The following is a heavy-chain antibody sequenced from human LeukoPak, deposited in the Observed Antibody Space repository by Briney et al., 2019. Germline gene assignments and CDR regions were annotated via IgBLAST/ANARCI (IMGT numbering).Heavy chain of an antibody. V-gene: IGHV1-2*02. Sequence: GASVKVSCKASGYTFTSYGISWVRQAPGQGLEWMGWINPNSGGTNYAQKFQGRVTMTRDTSISTAYMELSRLRSDDTAVYYCASGDPYYYDSSGYYYGQVVQKSINYWGQGTLVTVSS. CDR1: GYTFTSYG. CDR3: ASGDPYYYDSSGYYYGQVVQKSINY. CDR2: INPNSGGT. J-gene: IGHJ4*02. D-gene: IGHD3-22*01.